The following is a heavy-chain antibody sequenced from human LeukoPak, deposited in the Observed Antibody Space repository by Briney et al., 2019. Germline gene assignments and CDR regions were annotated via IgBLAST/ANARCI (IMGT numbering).Heavy chain of an antibody. CDR3: VKSIVVVIDAFDI. D-gene: IGHD3-22*01. V-gene: IGHV3-23*01. CDR1: GFTFSNYA. CDR2: IGGSGGST. Sequence: GGSLRLSCAASGFTFSNYAMSWVRQAPGKGLEWVSGIGGSGGSTYYADSVKGRFTISRDNSKNTLYLQMNSLRAEDTAVYYCVKSIVVVIDAFDIWGQGTLVTVSS. J-gene: IGHJ3*02.